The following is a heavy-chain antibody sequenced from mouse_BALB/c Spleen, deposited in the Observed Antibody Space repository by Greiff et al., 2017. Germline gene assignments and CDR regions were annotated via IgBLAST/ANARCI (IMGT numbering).Heavy chain of an antibody. CDR2: ISSGGSYT. D-gene: IGHD4-1*01. CDR3: TREGNWDYAMDY. V-gene: IGHV5-6-4*01. Sequence: DVQLVESGGGLVKPGGSLKLSCAASGFTFSSYTMSWVRQTPEKRLEWVATISSGGSYTYYPDSVKGRFTISRDNAKNTLYLQMSSLKSEDTAMYYCTREGNWDYAMDYWGQGTSVTVSS. CDR1: GFTFSSYT. J-gene: IGHJ4*01.